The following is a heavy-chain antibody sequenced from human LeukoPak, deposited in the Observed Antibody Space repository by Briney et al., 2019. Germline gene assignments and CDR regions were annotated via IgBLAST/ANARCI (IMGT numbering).Heavy chain of an antibody. Sequence: SQTLSLTCNVSGGSISSTSYYWGWIRQPPGKQLEWLGNIYYTENTYYNPSLKSRVTISVDTSNTQFSLRLSSVTAADAAIYFCAREPALTTVSTGSWGQGTLVIVSS. CDR1: GGSISSTSYY. CDR3: AREPALTTVSTGS. J-gene: IGHJ5*02. CDR2: IYYTENT. D-gene: IGHD4-17*01. V-gene: IGHV4-39*07.